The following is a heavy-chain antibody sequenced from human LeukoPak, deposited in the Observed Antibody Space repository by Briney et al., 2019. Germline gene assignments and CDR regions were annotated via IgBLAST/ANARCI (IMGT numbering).Heavy chain of an antibody. V-gene: IGHV4-39*07. CDR3: ARDPRPPGWFDP. CDR1: GGSISSSSYY. Sequence: PSETLSLTCTVSGGSISSSSYYWGWIRQPPGKGLEWIGSIYYSGSTYYNPSLKSRVTISVDTSKNQFSLKLSSVTAADTAVYYCARDPRPPGWFDPWGQGTLVTVSS. D-gene: IGHD3-10*01. CDR2: IYYSGST. J-gene: IGHJ5*02.